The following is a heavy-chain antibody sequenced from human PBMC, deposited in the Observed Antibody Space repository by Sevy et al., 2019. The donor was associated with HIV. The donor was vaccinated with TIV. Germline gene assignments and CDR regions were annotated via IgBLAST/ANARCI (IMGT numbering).Heavy chain of an antibody. Sequence: ASVKVSCKASGYTFTSYGISWVRQAPGQGLEWMGWMSADNGNTNCAQKLQGRVTMTTDTSTGTAYMELRSLRSDDTAVYYCARLHYDTSGMRINYYYGMDVWGQGTTVTVSS. CDR1: GYTFTSYG. CDR3: ARLHYDTSGMRINYYYGMDV. D-gene: IGHD3-22*01. V-gene: IGHV1-18*01. J-gene: IGHJ6*02. CDR2: MSADNGNT.